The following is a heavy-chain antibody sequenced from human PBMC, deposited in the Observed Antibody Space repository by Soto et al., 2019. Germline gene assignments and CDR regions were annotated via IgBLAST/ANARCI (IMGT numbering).Heavy chain of an antibody. J-gene: IGHJ4*02. CDR3: ARVPRGAWYTQLSY. Sequence: QVQVVQSGAEVKTPGASVKVSCQASGYTFINYGISWVRQAPGQGLEWMGWISGYNGNTNYAQKFQGRVTMTTDTPTRTAYMELRSLRSDDTAVYYCARVPRGAWYTQLSYWGQGTLVTVSS. V-gene: IGHV1-18*04. D-gene: IGHD1-1*01. CDR2: ISGYNGNT. CDR1: GYTFINYG.